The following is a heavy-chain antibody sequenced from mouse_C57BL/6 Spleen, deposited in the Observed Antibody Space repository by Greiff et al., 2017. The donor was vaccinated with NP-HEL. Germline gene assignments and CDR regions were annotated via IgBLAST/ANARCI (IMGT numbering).Heavy chain of an antibody. D-gene: IGHD2-4*01. J-gene: IGHJ2*01. V-gene: IGHV1-69*01. CDR2: IDPSDSYT. Sequence: QVQLQQPGAELVMPGASVKLSCKASGYTFTSYWMHWVKQRPGQGLEWIGEIDPSDSYTNYNQKFKGKSTLTVDKSSSTAYMQLSSLTSEDSAVYYCARSDDYEIDYWGQGTTLTVSS. CDR1: GYTFTSYW. CDR3: ARSDDYEIDY.